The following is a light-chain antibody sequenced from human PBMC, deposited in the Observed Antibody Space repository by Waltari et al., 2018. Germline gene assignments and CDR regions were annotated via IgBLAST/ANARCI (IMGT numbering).Light chain of an antibody. CDR2: GAS. Sequence: EILMTQSPASLSVSPWERATLSCWAGQSVGINLGWYQQRPGQAPGLLIDGASTRATGIPARFSGSGSDTEFTLTISSLKSEDFAVYYCQQYNSWPRTFGQGTKVEIK. J-gene: IGKJ1*01. CDR3: QQYNSWPRT. V-gene: IGKV3-15*01. CDR1: QSVGIN.